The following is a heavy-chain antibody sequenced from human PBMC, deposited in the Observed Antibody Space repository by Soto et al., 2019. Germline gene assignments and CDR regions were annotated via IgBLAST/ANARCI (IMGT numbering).Heavy chain of an antibody. CDR2: INPDGSST. Sequence: GGSLRLSCAASGFTFSSYGMHWVRQGPGMGLVWVSRINPDGSSTSYADSVKGRFTVSRDNAKNTLYLQMNSLSVEDTAVYYCARLLAVSGINYWGQGALVTVSS. V-gene: IGHV3-74*01. CDR3: ARLLAVSGINY. CDR1: GFTFSSYG. D-gene: IGHD6-19*01. J-gene: IGHJ4*02.